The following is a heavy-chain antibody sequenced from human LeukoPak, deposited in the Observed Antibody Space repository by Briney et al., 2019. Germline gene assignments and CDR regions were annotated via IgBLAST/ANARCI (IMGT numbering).Heavy chain of an antibody. CDR1: GYTFTGYY. CDR3: ARDIVVVVAATGFMGY. D-gene: IGHD2-15*01. J-gene: IGHJ4*02. V-gene: IGHV1-2*02. CDR2: INPNSGGT. Sequence: ASVKVSCKASGYTFTGYYMHWVRQAPGQGLEWMGWINPNSGGTNYAQKFQGRVTMTRDTSISTAYMELSRLRSDDTAVYYCARDIVVVVAATGFMGYWGQGTLVTVSS.